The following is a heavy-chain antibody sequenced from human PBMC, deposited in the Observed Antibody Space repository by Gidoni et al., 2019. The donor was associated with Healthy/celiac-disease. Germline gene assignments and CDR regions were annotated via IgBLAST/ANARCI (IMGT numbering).Heavy chain of an antibody. CDR1: GFTFDDYA. Sequence: EVQLVESGGGLVQPGRSLRLSCAASGFTFDDYAMHWVRQAPGKGLEWVSGISWNSGSIGYADSVKGRFTISRDNAKNSLYLQMNSLRAEDTALYYCAKDRGYCSSTSCYPGFLWYFDLWGRGTLVTVSS. CDR2: ISWNSGSI. D-gene: IGHD2-2*01. CDR3: AKDRGYCSSTSCYPGFLWYFDL. V-gene: IGHV3-9*01. J-gene: IGHJ2*01.